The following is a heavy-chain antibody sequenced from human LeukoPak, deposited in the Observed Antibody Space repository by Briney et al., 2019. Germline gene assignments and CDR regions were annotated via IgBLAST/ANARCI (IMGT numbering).Heavy chain of an antibody. CDR2: INHSGMS. J-gene: IGHJ5*02. CDR1: GESFDGFY. V-gene: IGHV4-34*01. D-gene: IGHD3-9*01. CDR3: AIRLATSRLATATTWFDP. Sequence: SETLSLTCAVYGESFDGFYWNWIRQPPGKGLEWTGEINHSGMSDYNPALKSRVAISADSSKRQFSLDLTSVTAADTAVYYCAIRLATSRLATATTWFDPWGQGTLVSVSS.